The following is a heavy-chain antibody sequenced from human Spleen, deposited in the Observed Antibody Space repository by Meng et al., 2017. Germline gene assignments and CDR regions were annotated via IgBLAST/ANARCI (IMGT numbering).Heavy chain of an antibody. Sequence: GSLRLSCAVYGGSFSGYYWSWIRQPPGKGLEWIGEINHSGSTNYNPSLKSRVTISVDTSKNQFSLKLSSVTAADTAVYYCARFNRDYVWGSYRCFDYWGQGTLVTVSS. V-gene: IGHV4-34*01. D-gene: IGHD3-16*02. CDR2: INHSGST. J-gene: IGHJ4*02. CDR3: ARFNRDYVWGSYRCFDY. CDR1: GGSFSGYY.